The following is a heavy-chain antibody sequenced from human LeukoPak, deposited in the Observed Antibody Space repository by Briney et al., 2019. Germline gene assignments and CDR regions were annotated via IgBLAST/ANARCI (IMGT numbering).Heavy chain of an antibody. CDR2: INHSGST. J-gene: IGHJ6*03. D-gene: IGHD3-10*01. CDR1: GGSISSVNSY. Sequence: SETLSLTCTVSGGSISSVNSYWSWVRQPPGKGLEWIGEINHSGSTNYNPSLKSRVTISVDTSKNQFSLKLSSVTAADTAVYYCARGSSSYYMDVWGKGTTVTVSS. V-gene: IGHV4-39*07. CDR3: ARGSSSYYMDV.